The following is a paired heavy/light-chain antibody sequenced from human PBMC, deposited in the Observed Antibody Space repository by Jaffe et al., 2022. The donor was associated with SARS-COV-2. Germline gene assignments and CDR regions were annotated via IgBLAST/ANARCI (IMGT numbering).Light chain of an antibody. Sequence: DIQMTQSPSSLSASVGDRVTITCRASQSISSYLNWYQQKPGKAPKVLIYGTSNLQSGVPSRFSGSGSGTDFTLTISTLQPEDFATYYCQQSYSTPLYTFGQGTKLEIK. V-gene: IGKV1-39*01. CDR1: QSISSY. J-gene: IGKJ2*01. CDR2: GTS. CDR3: QQSYSTPLYT.
Heavy chain of an antibody. J-gene: IGHJ6*03. V-gene: IGHV3-15*02. D-gene: IGHD2-15*01. CDR1: GFTFTKAW. CDR2: IKSKTDGGTT. CDR3: TTDGIVVVVLPAYYYFMDV. Sequence: EVQLVESGGALVRPGGSLRLSCAASGFTFTKAWMSWVRQAPGKGLEWVGRIKSKTDGGTTDYAAPVKGRFTISRDDSKNTLYLQMNSLKTEDTAVYYCTTDGIVVVVLPAYYYFMDVWGEGTTVTVSS.